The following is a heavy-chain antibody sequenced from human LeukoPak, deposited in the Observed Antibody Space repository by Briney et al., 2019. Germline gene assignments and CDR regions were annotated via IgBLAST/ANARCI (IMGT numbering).Heavy chain of an antibody. CDR1: GFTFSSHA. J-gene: IGHJ4*02. CDR3: AHLCYDILTGYYN. CDR2: ISGSGGST. D-gene: IGHD3-9*01. Sequence: GGSLRLSCAASGFTFSSHAMSWVRQAPGKGLEWVSGISGSGGSTYYADSVKGRFTVSRDNSKNMLYLQMNSLRAEDTAVYYCAHLCYDILTGYYNWGQGTLVFVSS. V-gene: IGHV3-23*01.